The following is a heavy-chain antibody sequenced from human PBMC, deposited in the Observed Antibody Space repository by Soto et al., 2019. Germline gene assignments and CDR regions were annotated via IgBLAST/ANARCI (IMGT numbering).Heavy chain of an antibody. CDR3: ARGPTYYDILTGFYWFDP. CDR2: IKQDGSEK. D-gene: IGHD3-9*01. J-gene: IGHJ5*02. V-gene: IGHV3-7*03. CDR1: GFTFSSYW. Sequence: EVQLVEFGGGLVQPGGSLRLSCAASGFTFSSYWMSWVRQAPGKELEWVANIKQDGSEKYYVDSVKGRFTISRDNAKNSLYLQMNSLRAEDTAVYYCARGPTYYDILTGFYWFDPWGQGTLVTVSS.